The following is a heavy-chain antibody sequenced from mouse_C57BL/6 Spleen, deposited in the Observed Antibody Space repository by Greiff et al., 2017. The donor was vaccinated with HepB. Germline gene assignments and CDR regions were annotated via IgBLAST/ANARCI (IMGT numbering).Heavy chain of an antibody. J-gene: IGHJ3*01. CDR1: GFTFSDYG. CDR2: ISSGSSTI. CDR3: ARDYGAWFAY. Sequence: DVQLQESGGGLVKPGGSLKLSCAASGFTFSDYGMHWVRQAPEKGLEWVAYISSGSSTIYYADTVKGRFTISRDNAESTLFLQMTRLRSEDTAVYYCARDYGAWFAYWGQGTLVTVSA. V-gene: IGHV5-17*01. D-gene: IGHD1-1*01.